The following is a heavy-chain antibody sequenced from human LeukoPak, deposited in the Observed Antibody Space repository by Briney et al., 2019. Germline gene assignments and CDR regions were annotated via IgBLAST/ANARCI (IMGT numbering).Heavy chain of an antibody. D-gene: IGHD2/OR15-2a*01. J-gene: IGHJ4*02. CDR1: GFTFDDYA. CDR2: ISWNGDIK. V-gene: IGHV3-9*01. Sequence: PGGSLRLSCAASGFTFDDYAMHWVRQAPGKGLEWVSGISWNGDIKGYADSVKVRFTISRDNAQNSLYLQLNSLRPEDTAFYSCAKDRMGAYFTIPDYWGQGTLVTVSS. CDR3: AKDRMGAYFTIPDY.